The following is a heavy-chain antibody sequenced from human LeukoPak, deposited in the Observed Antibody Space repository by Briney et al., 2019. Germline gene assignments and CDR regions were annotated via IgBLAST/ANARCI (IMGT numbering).Heavy chain of an antibody. CDR3: ARRDYFDT. CDR1: GFSISSGSYY. J-gene: IGHJ4*02. Sequence: PSETLSLTCTVSGFSISSGSYYWAWIRQPPGQGLEWIGSMHYTGSTYYNPSLKTRVTISVDTSKNQLSLKLRSVTAADTAVYYCARRDYFDTWGRGTLVTVSS. V-gene: IGHV4-39*01. CDR2: MHYTGST.